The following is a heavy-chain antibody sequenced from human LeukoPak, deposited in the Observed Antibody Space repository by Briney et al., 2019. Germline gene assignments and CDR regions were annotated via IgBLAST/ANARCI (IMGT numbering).Heavy chain of an antibody. V-gene: IGHV4-61*02. Sequence: PSETLSLTCSVSGGSISSGSYYWSWIRQPAGKGLEWIGRIYTSGSTNYNPSLKSRVTISVDTSKNQFSLKLSSVTAADTAVYYCATGQYYYDSGGYFWFDPWGQGTLVTVSS. J-gene: IGHJ5*02. CDR1: GGSISSGSYY. D-gene: IGHD3-22*01. CDR3: ATGQYYYDSGGYFWFDP. CDR2: IYTSGST.